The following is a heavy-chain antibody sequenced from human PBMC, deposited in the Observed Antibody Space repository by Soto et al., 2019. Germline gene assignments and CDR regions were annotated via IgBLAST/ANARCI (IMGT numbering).Heavy chain of an antibody. V-gene: IGHV4-39*01. J-gene: IGHJ4*02. CDR2: IYYSGST. CDR1: GGSISSSSYY. Sequence: PSETLSLTCTVSGGSISSSSYYWGLIRQPPRKGLEWIGSIYYSGSTYYNPSLKSRVTISVDTSKNQFSLKLSSVTAADTAVYYCARPSGSYLYYFDYWGQGTLVTVSS. CDR3: ARPSGSYLYYFDY. D-gene: IGHD1-26*01.